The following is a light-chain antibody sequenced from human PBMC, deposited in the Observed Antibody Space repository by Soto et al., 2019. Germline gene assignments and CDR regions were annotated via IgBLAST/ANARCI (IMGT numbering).Light chain of an antibody. Sequence: QSVLTQPASVSGSPGQSITISCTGTSSDVGSYNLVSWYQQHPGKAPKPMIYEGSKRPSGVSNRFSGSKSGNTASLTIPGLQAEDEADYYCCSYAGSSTSYVFGTGTKVTVL. CDR1: SSDVGSYNL. CDR2: EGS. J-gene: IGLJ1*01. CDR3: CSYAGSSTSYV. V-gene: IGLV2-23*01.